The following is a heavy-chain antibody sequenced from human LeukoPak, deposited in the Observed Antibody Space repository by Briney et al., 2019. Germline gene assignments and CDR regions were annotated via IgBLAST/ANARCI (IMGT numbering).Heavy chain of an antibody. CDR3: AKEISWSGGGFDY. Sequence: GRSLRLSCAASGFTFDDYAMHWVRQAPGKGLEWVSGISWNSGNIGYADSAKGRFTISRDNAKSSLYLQMNSLRAEDTALYCCAKEISWSGGGFDYWGQGTQVTVSS. CDR2: ISWNSGNI. J-gene: IGHJ4*02. CDR1: GFTFDDYA. V-gene: IGHV3-9*01. D-gene: IGHD3-3*01.